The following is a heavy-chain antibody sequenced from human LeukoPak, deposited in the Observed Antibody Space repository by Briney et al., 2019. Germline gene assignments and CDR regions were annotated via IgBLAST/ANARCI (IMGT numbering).Heavy chain of an antibody. CDR2: IIPIFGTA. V-gene: IGHV1-69*05. J-gene: IGHJ6*03. CDR3: ARHAVTTDYYYYMDV. D-gene: IGHD4-11*01. CDR1: GGTFSSYA. Sequence: GASVKVSCKASGGTFSSYAISWVRRAPGQGLEWMGGIIPIFGTANYAQKFQGRVTITTDESTSTAYMELSSLRSEDTAVYYCARHAVTTDYYYYMDVWGKGTTVTVSS.